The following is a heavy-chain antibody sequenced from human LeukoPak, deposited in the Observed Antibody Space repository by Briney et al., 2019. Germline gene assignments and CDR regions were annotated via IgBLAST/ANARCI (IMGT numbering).Heavy chain of an antibody. V-gene: IGHV3-23*01. Sequence: PGGSLRLSSAASGSTFSSYDMSWFRQAPGKGLEWVSGISGSGGSTSYADSVRGRFTISRDNSKNTLYVQMNSLRAEDTAVYYCATAGGFYSDYWGQGTLVTVSS. CDR1: GSTFSSYD. CDR3: ATAGGFYSDY. J-gene: IGHJ4*02. D-gene: IGHD3-16*01. CDR2: ISGSGGST.